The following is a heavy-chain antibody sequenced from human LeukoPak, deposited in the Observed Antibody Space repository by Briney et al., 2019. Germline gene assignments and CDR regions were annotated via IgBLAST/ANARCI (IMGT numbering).Heavy chain of an antibody. D-gene: IGHD5-12*01. CDR2: IYPTDPDT. V-gene: IGHV5-51*01. J-gene: IGHJ3*01. CDR3: ARRRYSATFDAFDV. Sequence: GESLKISCKASGYIFTSCWIGWVRQMPGKGLEWMGAIYPTDPDTRYSPSFQGQVTISADKSISTAYLQWSSLRASDTAMYYCARRRYSATFDAFDVWGQGTMVTVSS. CDR1: GYIFTSCW.